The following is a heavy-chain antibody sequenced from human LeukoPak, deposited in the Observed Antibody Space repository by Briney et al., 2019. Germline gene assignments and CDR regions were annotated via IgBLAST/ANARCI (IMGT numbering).Heavy chain of an antibody. CDR1: GFTFSSYA. Sequence: GGSLRLSCAASGFTFSSYAMSWVRQAPGKGLEWVSAISGGGSTYYADSVKGRFTISRDNSKNTLYLQMNSLRAEDTAVYYCAKSAVAASFFEIDYWGQGALVTVSS. CDR2: ISGGGST. V-gene: IGHV3-23*01. CDR3: AKSAVAASFFEIDY. D-gene: IGHD6-19*01. J-gene: IGHJ4*02.